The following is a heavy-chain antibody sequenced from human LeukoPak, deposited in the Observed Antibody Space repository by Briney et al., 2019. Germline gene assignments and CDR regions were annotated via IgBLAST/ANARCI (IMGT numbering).Heavy chain of an antibody. CDR2: ISSSSSYI. J-gene: IGHJ4*02. CDR1: GFTFSSYA. V-gene: IGHV3-21*01. Sequence: PGGSLRLSCAASGFTFSSYAMSWVRQAPGEGLEWVSSISSSSSYIYYADSVKGRFTISRDNAKTSLYLQMHSLRAEDTAVYYCARFGYSGSYWGQGTLVTASS. CDR3: ARFGYSGSY. D-gene: IGHD1-26*01.